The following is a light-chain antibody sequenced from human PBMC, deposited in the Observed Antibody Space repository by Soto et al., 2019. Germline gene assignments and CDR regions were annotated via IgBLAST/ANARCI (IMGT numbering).Light chain of an antibody. CDR2: AAS. Sequence: DIQMTQSPSILSASFGDRVTITCRASQSVSGWLAWYQQKPGEAPKLLIYAASTLQRGVPSSFSGSGSGTDFLLTISSLQPEDFATYYCQQSFSSPRSFGQGTKVDIK. J-gene: IGKJ2*03. CDR1: QSVSGW. CDR3: QQSFSSPRS. V-gene: IGKV1-5*01.